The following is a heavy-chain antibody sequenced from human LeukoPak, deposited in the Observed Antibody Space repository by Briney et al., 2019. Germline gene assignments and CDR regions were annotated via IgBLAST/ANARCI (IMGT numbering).Heavy chain of an antibody. CDR1: GYSFNSHW. Sequence: GESLKISCKGSGYSFNSHWIGWVRQMPGKGLEWMGIIYPGDSDTRYSSSFQGQVTISADKSISTAYLQWSSLKASDTAMYYCARYSLLPSSTVTTNYYYMDVWGKGTTVTVSS. D-gene: IGHD4-11*01. CDR3: ARYSLLPSSTVTTNYYYMDV. CDR2: IYPGDSDT. V-gene: IGHV5-51*01. J-gene: IGHJ6*03.